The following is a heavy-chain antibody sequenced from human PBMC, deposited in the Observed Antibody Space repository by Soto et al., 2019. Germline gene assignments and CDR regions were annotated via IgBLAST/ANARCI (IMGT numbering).Heavy chain of an antibody. V-gene: IGHV3-21*01. CDR2: ISSSSSYI. J-gene: IGHJ6*02. CDR3: ARWSTVTTPDRDYYYGMDV. CDR1: GFTVSSYI. D-gene: IGHD4-17*01. Sequence: GSLRLSCAASGFTVSSYIRNWVRQATGKGLEWVSSISSSSSYIYYADSVKGRFTISRDNAKNSLYLQMNSLRAEDTAVYYCARWSTVTTPDRDYYYGMDVWGQGTTVTVSS.